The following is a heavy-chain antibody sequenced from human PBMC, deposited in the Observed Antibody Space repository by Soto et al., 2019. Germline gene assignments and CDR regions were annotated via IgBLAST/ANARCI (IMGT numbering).Heavy chain of an antibody. CDR3: AKTKGIGYFYFYGMDV. V-gene: IGHV3-23*01. CDR1: GFTFSSHA. CDR2: ISTSGGST. J-gene: IGHJ6*02. Sequence: EVQLLESGGGSVQPGGSLRLSCSASGFTFSSHAMTWVRQAPGKGLEWVSSISTSGGSTYLADSVKGRFTISRDNSKNTLYLQMISLRAEDTAIYYCAKTKGIGYFYFYGMDVRGQGTTVTVSS. D-gene: IGHD6-13*01.